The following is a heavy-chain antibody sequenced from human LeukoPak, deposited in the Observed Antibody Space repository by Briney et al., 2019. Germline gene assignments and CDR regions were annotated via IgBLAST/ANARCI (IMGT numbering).Heavy chain of an antibody. CDR3: ARVGSGWYYYYMDV. J-gene: IGHJ6*03. V-gene: IGHV3-48*03. CDR1: GFTFSSYE. D-gene: IGHD6-19*01. CDR2: ISSNGSTI. Sequence: PGGSLRLSCAASGFTFSSYEMNWVRQAPGKGLEWVSYISSNGSTIYYAASVKGRFTISRDNAENSLYLQMNSLRAEDTAVYYCARVGSGWYYYYMDVWGKGTTVTISS.